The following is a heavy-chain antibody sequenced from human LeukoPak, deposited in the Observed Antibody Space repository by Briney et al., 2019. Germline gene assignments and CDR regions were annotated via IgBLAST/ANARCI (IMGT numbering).Heavy chain of an antibody. J-gene: IGHJ4*02. V-gene: IGHV3-53*01. D-gene: IGHD4-17*01. CDR2: IYSGGST. Sequence: GGSLRLSCAASGFTVSSNYMSWVRQAAGKGLEWVSVIYSGGSTYYADSVKGRFTISRDNAKNSLYLQMNSLRAEDTAVYYCARDRLDYEDYWGQGTLVTVSS. CDR1: GFTVSSNY. CDR3: ARDRLDYEDY.